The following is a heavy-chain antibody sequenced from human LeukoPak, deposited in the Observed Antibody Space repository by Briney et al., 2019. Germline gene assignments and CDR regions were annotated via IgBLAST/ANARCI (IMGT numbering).Heavy chain of an antibody. CDR1: GGSISSSSYY. CDR2: IYYSGST. D-gene: IGHD6-19*01. J-gene: IGHJ3*02. CDR3: AREGGEQWLVRGGAFDI. Sequence: PSETLSLTCTVSGGSISSSSYYWGWIRQPPGKGLEWIGYIYYSGSTNYNPSLKSRVTISVDTSKNQFSLKLSSVTAADTAVYYCAREGGEQWLVRGGAFDIWGQGTMVTVPS. V-gene: IGHV4-61*01.